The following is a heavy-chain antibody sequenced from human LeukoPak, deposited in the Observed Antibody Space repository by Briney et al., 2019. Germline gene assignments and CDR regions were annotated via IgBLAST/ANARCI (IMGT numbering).Heavy chain of an antibody. CDR1: GFTSSSYA. CDR2: ISSTGSYM. Sequence: GGSLRLSCAASGFTSSSYAMTWVRQAPGKGLEWVSSISSTGSYMSYADSVKGRFTISRDNAKNSLYLQVSSLRAEDTAVYYCARDVAAGAFDYWGQGTLVTVSS. CDR3: ARDVAAGAFDY. J-gene: IGHJ4*02. D-gene: IGHD6-19*01. V-gene: IGHV3-21*01.